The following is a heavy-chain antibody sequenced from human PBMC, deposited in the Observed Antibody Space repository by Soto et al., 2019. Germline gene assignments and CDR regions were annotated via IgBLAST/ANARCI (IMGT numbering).Heavy chain of an antibody. Sequence: QVQLVQSGAEVKKPGSSVKVSCKASGGTFSSYAISWVRQAPGQGLEWMGGVIPIFGTANYAQKFQGRVTITADESTSTAYMELSSLRSEDTAVYYCAGDRTGSGYGSGDAFDIWGQGTMVTVSS. CDR3: AGDRTGSGYGSGDAFDI. J-gene: IGHJ3*02. D-gene: IGHD5-18*01. V-gene: IGHV1-69*01. CDR2: VIPIFGTA. CDR1: GGTFSSYA.